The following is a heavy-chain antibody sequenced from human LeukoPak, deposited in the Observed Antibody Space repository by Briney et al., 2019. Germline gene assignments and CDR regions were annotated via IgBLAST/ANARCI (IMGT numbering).Heavy chain of an antibody. D-gene: IGHD4-17*01. CDR3: ARLYYGLTLDY. V-gene: IGHV3-11*01. CDR1: GFTFSYYY. J-gene: IGHJ4*02. CDR2: ISSSGSTI. Sequence: GSLSLSCAASGFTFSYYYMSWIRPAPGKGLGWVSYISSSGSTIYYSDSVKGRFTISRDNAKNSLYLQMNSLRAEDTAVYYCARLYYGLTLDYWGQGTLVTVSS.